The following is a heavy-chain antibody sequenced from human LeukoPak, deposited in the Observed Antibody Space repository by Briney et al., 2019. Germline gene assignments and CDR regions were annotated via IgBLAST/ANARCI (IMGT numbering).Heavy chain of an antibody. CDR2: IYESRSI. D-gene: IGHD3-22*01. CDR3: ARDLYDHDSSGYYEF. CDR1: GGSISGYY. J-gene: IGHJ4*02. Sequence: SETLSLTCTVSGGSISGYYWSWIRQPPGKALEWIGYIYESRSIDYNPSLKSRVTISRDTSKNQVSLKLTSVTTADTAVYYCARDLYDHDSSGYYEFWGQGTLVTVSS. V-gene: IGHV4-59*01.